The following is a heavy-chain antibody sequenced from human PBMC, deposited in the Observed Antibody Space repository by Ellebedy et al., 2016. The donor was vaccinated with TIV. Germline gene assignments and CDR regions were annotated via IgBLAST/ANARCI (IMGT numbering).Heavy chain of an antibody. Sequence: SVKVSCXASGGTFSSYAISWVRQAPGQGLEWMGGIIPIFGTANYAQKFQGRVTITADESTSTAYMELSSLRSEDTAVYYCARDSELELNAFDIWGQGTMVTVSS. CDR2: IIPIFGTA. CDR1: GGTFSSYA. J-gene: IGHJ3*02. V-gene: IGHV1-69*13. D-gene: IGHD1-7*01. CDR3: ARDSELELNAFDI.